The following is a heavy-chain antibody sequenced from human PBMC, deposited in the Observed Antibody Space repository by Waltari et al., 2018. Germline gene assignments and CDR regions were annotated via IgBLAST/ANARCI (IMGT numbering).Heavy chain of an antibody. Sequence: QVQLQESGPGLVKPSETLSLTCAVSGYSISSGYYWGWLRQPPGKGLEWIGSIYHSGSTYYNPSLKSRVTISVDTSKNQFSLKLSSVTAADTAVYYCARHAAAAPWFDPWGQGTLVTVSS. J-gene: IGHJ5*02. CDR1: GYSISSGYY. CDR2: IYHSGST. CDR3: ARHAAAAPWFDP. D-gene: IGHD6-13*01. V-gene: IGHV4-38-2*01.